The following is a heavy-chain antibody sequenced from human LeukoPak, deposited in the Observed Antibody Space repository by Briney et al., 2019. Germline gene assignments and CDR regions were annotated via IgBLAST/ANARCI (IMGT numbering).Heavy chain of an antibody. J-gene: IGHJ5*02. CDR2: IHPKSGNT. CDR3: ARDPPAAGSTEFDL. V-gene: IGHV1-2*02. D-gene: IGHD6-13*01. Sequence: ASVKVSCKAFGFTFTDYYIQWVRQAPGLGLEWMGSIHPKSGNTKYPQKLQGRVTVTRDTSITTAYMELTRLTSDDTAVYYCARDPPAAGSTEFDLWGQGTLVTVSS. CDR1: GFTFTDYY.